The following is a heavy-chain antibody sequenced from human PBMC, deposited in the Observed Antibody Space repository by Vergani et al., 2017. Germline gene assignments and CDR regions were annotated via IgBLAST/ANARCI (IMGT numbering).Heavy chain of an antibody. CDR3: ARDRGSSGRYYYYGMDV. D-gene: IGHD6-6*01. CDR1: GGTFSSYA. Sequence: QVQLVQSGAEVKKPGSSVKVSCKASGGTFSSYAISWVRQAPGQGLEWMGGSIPICGTANYAQKFQGRVTITADESTSTAYMELSSLSSEDTAVYYCARDRGSSGRYYYYGMDVWGQGTTVTVSS. J-gene: IGHJ6*02. CDR2: SIPICGTA. V-gene: IGHV1-69*01.